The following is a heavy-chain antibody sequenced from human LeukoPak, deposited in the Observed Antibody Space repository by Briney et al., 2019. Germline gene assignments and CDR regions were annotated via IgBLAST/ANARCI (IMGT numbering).Heavy chain of an antibody. CDR3: TRHLAVAGPGPYYYYGMDV. CDR2: IRSKANSYAT. J-gene: IGHJ6*02. D-gene: IGHD6-19*01. Sequence: GGSLKLSCAASGFTFSGSAMHWVRQASGKGLEWVGRIRSKANSYATAYAASVKGRFTISRDDSNNTAYLQMNSLKTEDTAVYYCTRHLAVAGPGPYYYYGMDVWGQGTTVTVSS. V-gene: IGHV3-73*01. CDR1: GFTFSGSA.